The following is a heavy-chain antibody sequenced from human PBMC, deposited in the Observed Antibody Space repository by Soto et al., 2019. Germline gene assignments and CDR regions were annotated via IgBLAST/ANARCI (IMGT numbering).Heavy chain of an antibody. CDR3: AHRPPLSATYYDFWSGYSILDYFDY. V-gene: IGHV2-5*02. Sequence: QITLKESGPPLVKPTQTLTLTCTFSGFSLSTSGVGVGWIRQPPGKALEWLALIYWDDDKRYSPSLKSRRTIPKDTSKNQVVLTMTNMDPVDTATYYCAHRPPLSATYYDFWSGYSILDYFDYWGQGTLVTVSS. CDR1: GFSLSTSGVG. CDR2: IYWDDDK. D-gene: IGHD3-3*01. J-gene: IGHJ4*02.